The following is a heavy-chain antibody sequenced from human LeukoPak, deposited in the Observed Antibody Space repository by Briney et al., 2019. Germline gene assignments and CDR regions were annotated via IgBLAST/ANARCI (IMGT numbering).Heavy chain of an antibody. CDR3: ARDRIALGTDY. J-gene: IGHJ4*02. Sequence: ASVKVSCKASGYTFTMYGISWVRQAPGQGREWMGGISAYNGNTNYEQKFQDRVTLTTDISTGTAYMELGNLRSDDTAVYYCARDRIALGTDYWGQGTLVTVSP. CDR1: GYTFTMYG. V-gene: IGHV1-18*01. D-gene: IGHD6-19*01. CDR2: ISAYNGNT.